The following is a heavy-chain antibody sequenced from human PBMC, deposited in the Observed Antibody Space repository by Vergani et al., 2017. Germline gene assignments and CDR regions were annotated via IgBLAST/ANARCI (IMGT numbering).Heavy chain of an antibody. CDR3: TRLPSNYGH. CDR2: IRSKANSYAT. J-gene: IGHJ4*02. CDR1: GFTFSGSA. V-gene: IGHV3-73*02. D-gene: IGHD4-11*01. Sequence: LVESGGGLVQPGGSLKLSCAASGFTFSGSAMHWVRQASGKGLEWVGRIRSKANSYATAYAASVKGRFTISRDDSKNTAYLQMNSLKTEDTAVYYCTRLPSNYGHWGQGTLVTVSS.